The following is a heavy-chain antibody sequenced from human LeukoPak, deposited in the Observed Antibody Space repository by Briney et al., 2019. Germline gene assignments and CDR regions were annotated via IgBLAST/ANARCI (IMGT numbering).Heavy chain of an antibody. CDR2: IKSKTDGGTT. CDR3: TTDLMRGGPNFRQNHPPKDY. D-gene: IGHD2/OR15-2a*01. V-gene: IGHV3-15*01. J-gene: IGHJ4*02. Sequence: PGGSLRLSCAASGFTFSNAWMSWVRQAPGKGLEWVGRIKSKTDGGTTDYAAPVKGRFTISRGDSKNTLYPQMNSLKTEDTAVYYYTTDLMRGGPNFRQNHPPKDYWGQGTLVTVSS. CDR1: GFTFSNAW.